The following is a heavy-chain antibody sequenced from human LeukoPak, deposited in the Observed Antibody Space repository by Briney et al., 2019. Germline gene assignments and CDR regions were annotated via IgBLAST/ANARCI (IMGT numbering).Heavy chain of an antibody. D-gene: IGHD1-14*01. CDR3: ARDITDGRAFDI. J-gene: IGHJ3*02. CDR1: GGSLSTYY. V-gene: IGHV4-59*01. Sequence: PPETLSLTCTVSGGSLSTYYWSWIRQPPGKGLEWIGYIYYSGSTSYNPSLKSRVTISVDTSKNQFSLKLSSVTAADTAVYFCARDITDGRAFDIWGQGTMVTVSS. CDR2: IYYSGST.